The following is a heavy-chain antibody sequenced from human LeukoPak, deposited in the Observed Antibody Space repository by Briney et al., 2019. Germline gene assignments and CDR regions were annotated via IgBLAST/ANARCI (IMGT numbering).Heavy chain of an antibody. CDR3: ARTGRRIAAAGNTFDY. J-gene: IGHJ4*02. CDR2: IYYRGST. CDR1: GGSISSSSYY. D-gene: IGHD6-13*01. Sequence: SETLSLTCTVSGGSISSSSYYWGWIRQPPGKGLEWIGYIYYRGSTYYNPSLKSRVTISVDTSKNQFSLKLSSVTAADTAVYYCARTGRRIAAAGNTFDYWGQGTLVTVSS. V-gene: IGHV4-39*01.